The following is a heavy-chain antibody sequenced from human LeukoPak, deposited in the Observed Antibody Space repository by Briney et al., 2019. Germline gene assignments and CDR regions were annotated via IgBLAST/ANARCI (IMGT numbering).Heavy chain of an antibody. J-gene: IGHJ4*02. CDR1: GFTFSRHW. CDR3: ARGRSGDY. V-gene: IGHV3-7*03. Sequence: GGSLRLSCAASGFTFSRHWMSWVRQAPGKGLEWVANIKEDVSQKYYVDSVKSRFTISRDNTKNSVYLQMNSLRVEDTAVYYCARGRSGDYWGQGTLVTVSS. D-gene: IGHD3-10*01. CDR2: IKEDVSQK.